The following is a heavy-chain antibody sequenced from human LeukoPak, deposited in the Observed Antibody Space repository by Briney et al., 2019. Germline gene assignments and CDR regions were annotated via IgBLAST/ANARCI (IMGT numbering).Heavy chain of an antibody. CDR1: GGSISSSSYY. CDR2: IYYSGST. CDR3: ARRRYPGYSSGLFDY. V-gene: IGHV4-39*01. D-gene: IGHD6-19*01. Sequence: SETLSLTCTVSGGSISSSSYYWGWIRQPPGKGLEWIGSIYYSGSTYYNPSLKSRVTISVDTSNNQFSLNLSSVTAADTAVYYCARRRYPGYSSGLFDYWGQGTLVTVSS. J-gene: IGHJ4*02.